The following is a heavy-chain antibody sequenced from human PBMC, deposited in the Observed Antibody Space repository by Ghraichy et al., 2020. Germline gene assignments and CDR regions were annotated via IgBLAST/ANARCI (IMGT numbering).Heavy chain of an antibody. V-gene: IGHV3-33*01. J-gene: IGHJ2*01. CDR2: IWYDGSNK. CDR1: GFTFSSYG. CDR3: ARVGSAAGYWYFDL. Sequence: GESLNISCAASGFTFSSYGMHWVRQAPGKGLEWVAVIWYDGSNKYYADSVKGRFTISRDNSKNTLYLQMNSLRAEDTAVYYCARVGSAAGYWYFDLWGRGILVTVSS. D-gene: IGHD6-13*01.